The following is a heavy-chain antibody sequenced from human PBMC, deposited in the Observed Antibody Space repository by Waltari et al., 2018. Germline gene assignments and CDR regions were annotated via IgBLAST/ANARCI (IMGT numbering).Heavy chain of an antibody. CDR1: GFTFSSYS. V-gene: IGHV3-21*03. Sequence: EVQLVESGGGLVKPGGSLRLSCAASGFTFSSYSMNWVRQAPGKGLEWVSSISRSSSYIYYADSVKGRFTISRDNAKNSLYLQMNSLRAEDTAVYYCARVQLGAATSRGWYFDLWGRGTLVTVSS. D-gene: IGHD6-13*01. CDR3: ARVQLGAATSRGWYFDL. CDR2: ISRSSSYI. J-gene: IGHJ2*01.